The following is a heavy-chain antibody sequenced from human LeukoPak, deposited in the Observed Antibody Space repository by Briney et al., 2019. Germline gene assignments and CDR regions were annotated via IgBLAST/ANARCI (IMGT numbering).Heavy chain of an antibody. CDR1: GFTFSSYS. V-gene: IGHV3-21*01. CDR3: ASKGYGDYPFDY. D-gene: IGHD4-17*01. Sequence: NPGGSLRLSCAASGFTFSSYSMNWVRQAPGKGLEWVSSISSSSSYIYYADLVKGRFTISRDNAKNSLYLQMNSLRAEDTAVYYCASKGYGDYPFDYWGRGTLVTVSS. CDR2: ISSSSSYI. J-gene: IGHJ4*02.